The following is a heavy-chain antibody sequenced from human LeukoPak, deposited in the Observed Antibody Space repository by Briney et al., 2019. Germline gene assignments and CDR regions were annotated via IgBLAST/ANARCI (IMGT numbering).Heavy chain of an antibody. CDR2: ISSSSSYI. J-gene: IGHJ3*02. CDR3: ARDILIGYRESYDAFDI. Sequence: TGGSLRLSCAASGFTFSSYSMNWVRQAPGKGLEWVSSISSSSSYIYYADSVKGRFTISRDNAKNSLYLQMNSLRAEDTAVYYCARDILIGYRESYDAFDIWGQGTMVTVSS. CDR1: GFTFSSYS. D-gene: IGHD3-9*01. V-gene: IGHV3-21*01.